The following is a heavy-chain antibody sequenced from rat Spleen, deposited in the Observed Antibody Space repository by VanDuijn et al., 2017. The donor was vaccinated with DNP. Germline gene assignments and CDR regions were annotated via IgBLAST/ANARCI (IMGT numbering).Heavy chain of an antibody. CDR3: ARHPLGYNYFDY. J-gene: IGHJ2*01. Sequence: EVQLVESGGGLVQPGHSLRLSCAASGFIFSDYAMAWVRQSPKMGLEWVATIIYDGSSAFYRDSVKGRFTISRDNAKSTLYLQMDSLRSEDTATYYCARHPLGYNYFDYWGQGVMVTVSS. CDR2: IIYDGSSA. CDR1: GFIFSDYA. V-gene: IGHV5-17*01. D-gene: IGHD1-11*01.